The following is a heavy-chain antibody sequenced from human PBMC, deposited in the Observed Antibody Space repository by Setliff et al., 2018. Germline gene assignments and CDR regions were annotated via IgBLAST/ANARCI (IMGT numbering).Heavy chain of an antibody. V-gene: IGHV1-69*05. D-gene: IGHD4-17*01. J-gene: IGHJ4*02. CDR2: IIPIFGTA. CDR3: ARARFTVTTWGALDY. CDR1: GGTFSSYA. Sequence: SVQVSCQASGGTFSSYAISWVRQAPGKGLEWMGGIIPIFGTANYAQKFQGRVTITTDESTSTAYMELSSLRSEDTAVYYCARARFTVTTWGALDYWGQGTLVTVSS.